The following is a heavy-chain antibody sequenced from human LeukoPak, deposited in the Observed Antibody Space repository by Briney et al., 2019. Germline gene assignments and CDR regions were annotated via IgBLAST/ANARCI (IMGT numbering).Heavy chain of an antibody. CDR1: GGTISSYY. CDR2: IHYSGST. CDR3: ARRYSSGWAFDY. Sequence: SETLSLTCTVSGGTISSYYWNWIRQPPGKELEWIGYIHYSGSTKYNPSLKSRVTISVDTSKNQFSLKLSSVTAADTAVYYCARRYSSGWAFDYWGQGTLVTVSS. V-gene: IGHV4-59*08. J-gene: IGHJ4*02. D-gene: IGHD6-19*01.